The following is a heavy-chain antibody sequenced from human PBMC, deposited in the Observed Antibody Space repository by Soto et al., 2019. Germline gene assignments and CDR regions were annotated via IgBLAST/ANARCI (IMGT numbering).Heavy chain of an antibody. CDR1: GFTFSSYA. CDR2: ISYDGSNR. CDR3: ARGDGYGEAYYYYGMDV. J-gene: IGHJ6*02. Sequence: PGGPRRLSCAASGFTFSSYAMHWVRQAPGKGLEWVAVISYDGSNRYYADSVKGRFTISRDNSKNTLYLQMNSLRAEDTAVYYCARGDGYGEAYYYYGMDVWGQGTTVTVSS. V-gene: IGHV3-30-3*01. D-gene: IGHD5-12*01.